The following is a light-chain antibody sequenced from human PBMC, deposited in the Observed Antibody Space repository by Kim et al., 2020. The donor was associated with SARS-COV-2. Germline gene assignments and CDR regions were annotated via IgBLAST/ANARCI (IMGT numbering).Light chain of an antibody. CDR1: HDITKY. Sequence: DIQMTQSPSSLSASVGDRVTITCLASHDITKYLNWYQHKPGQPPKLLIYDASNLETGVPSRFSGGGFGTHFIFSISTLQPEDVATYYCQQHENLPYTFGPGTKLEI. CDR2: DAS. V-gene: IGKV1-33*01. CDR3: QQHENLPYT. J-gene: IGKJ2*01.